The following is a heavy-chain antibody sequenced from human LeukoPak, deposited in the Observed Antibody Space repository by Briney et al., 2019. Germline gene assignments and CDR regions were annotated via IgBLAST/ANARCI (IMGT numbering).Heavy chain of an antibody. Sequence: PGGSLKLSCAASGFTFSSYGMHWVRQAPGKGLEWVAFIRYDGSNKYYADSVKGRFTISRDNSKNTLYLQMNSLRAEDTAVYYCAKGDYVWGSYRQYYFDCWGQGTLVTVSS. J-gene: IGHJ4*02. CDR1: GFTFSSYG. CDR2: IRYDGSNK. D-gene: IGHD3-16*02. CDR3: AKGDYVWGSYRQYYFDC. V-gene: IGHV3-30*02.